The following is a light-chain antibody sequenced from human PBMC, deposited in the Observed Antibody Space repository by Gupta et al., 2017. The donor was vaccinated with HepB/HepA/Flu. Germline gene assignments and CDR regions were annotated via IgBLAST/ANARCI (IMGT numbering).Light chain of an antibody. CDR2: GEN. V-gene: IGLV3-19*01. CDR3: NSRDISGDHIV. CDR1: SLTKYY. Sequence: SSELTQDPAVSVALGQSIRIRCQGDSLTKYYASWYQQKPGQAPALVMFGENSRPSGIPDRFSGSRSGNTASLTITGAQAEDEADYFCNSRDISGDHIVFGSGTRLNVL. J-gene: IGLJ1*01.